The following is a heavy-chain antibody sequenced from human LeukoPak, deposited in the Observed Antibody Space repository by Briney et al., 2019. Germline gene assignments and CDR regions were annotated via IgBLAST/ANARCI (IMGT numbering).Heavy chain of an antibody. Sequence: SETLSLTCTVSGGSSNNHYWSWIRQPPGKGLEWIAYIYYSGSTNCNPSLKSRVTISIDTSKNQFSLKLSSVTAADTAVYYCARGPTRYYFDYWGQGTPVTASS. J-gene: IGHJ4*02. CDR1: GGSSNNHY. V-gene: IGHV4-59*11. CDR3: ARGPTRYYFDY. D-gene: IGHD3-9*01. CDR2: IYYSGST.